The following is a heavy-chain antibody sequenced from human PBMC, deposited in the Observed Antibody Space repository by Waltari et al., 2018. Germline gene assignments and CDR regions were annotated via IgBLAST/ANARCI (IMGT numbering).Heavy chain of an antibody. Sequence: QVQLHESGPGLVQPSETLSLACSVSGDSVVSNYWSWIRQSAGKGMAWIGRVYVGGTTKYNPALSGRVSMSVDMSKNQIVLKIMSVTAADTGGYYCARETRHGDWFDPWGQGTLVTVSS. CDR1: GDSVVSNY. J-gene: IGHJ5*02. D-gene: IGHD3-16*01. CDR2: VYVGGTT. V-gene: IGHV4-4*07. CDR3: ARETRHGDWFDP.